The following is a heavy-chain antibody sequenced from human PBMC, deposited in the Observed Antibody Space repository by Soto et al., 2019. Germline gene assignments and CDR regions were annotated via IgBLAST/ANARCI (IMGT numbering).Heavy chain of an antibody. D-gene: IGHD2-2*01. Sequence: GGSLRLSCAASGFTFSSYSMNWVRQAPGKGLEWVSSISSSSSYIYYADSVKGRFTISRDNAKNSLYLQMNSLRAEDTAVYYCAREPPLVVVPAMDVWGKGTTVTVSS. J-gene: IGHJ6*04. CDR2: ISSSSSYI. V-gene: IGHV3-21*01. CDR1: GFTFSSYS. CDR3: AREPPLVVVPAMDV.